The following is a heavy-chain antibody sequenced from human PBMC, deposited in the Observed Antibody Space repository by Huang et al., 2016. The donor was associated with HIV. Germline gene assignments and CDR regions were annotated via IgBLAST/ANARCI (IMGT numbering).Heavy chain of an antibody. V-gene: IGHV3-73*01. Sequence: EVQLVESGGGLVQPGGSLKLSCAASGFTFSGSAMDWVRQASGKGWEWVGRIRSKANSYATAYAASVKGRFTISRDDSKNTAYLQMNSLKTEDTAVYYCTRLTMIGDGDYWGQGTLVTVSS. J-gene: IGHJ4*02. D-gene: IGHD3-22*01. CDR3: TRLTMIGDGDY. CDR1: GFTFSGSA. CDR2: IRSKANSYAT.